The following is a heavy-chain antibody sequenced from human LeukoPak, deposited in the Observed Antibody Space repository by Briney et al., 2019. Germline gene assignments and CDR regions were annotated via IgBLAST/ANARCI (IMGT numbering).Heavy chain of an antibody. V-gene: IGHV1-69*01. CDR3: ARVNRDCSSTSCYNYFDY. J-gene: IGHJ4*02. CDR2: TIPIFGTA. CDR1: GGTFSSYA. Sequence: SVKVSCKASGGTFSSYAISWVRQAPGQGLEWMGGTIPIFGTANYAQKFQGRVTITADESTSTAYMELSSLRSEDTAVYYCARVNRDCSSTSCYNYFDYWGQGTLVTVSS. D-gene: IGHD2-2*02.